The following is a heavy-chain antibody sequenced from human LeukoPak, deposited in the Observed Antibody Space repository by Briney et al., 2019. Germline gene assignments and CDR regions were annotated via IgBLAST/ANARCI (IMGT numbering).Heavy chain of an antibody. D-gene: IGHD3-16*01. CDR1: GGSISSSSYY. Sequence: SETLSLTCTVSGGSISSSSYYWGWIRQPPGKGLEWIGSIYYSGSTYYNPSLKSRVTISVDTSKNQFSLKLSSVTAADTAVYYCARGLFSTLGYWGQGTLVTVSS. J-gene: IGHJ4*02. CDR2: IYYSGST. V-gene: IGHV4-39*01. CDR3: ARGLFSTLGY.